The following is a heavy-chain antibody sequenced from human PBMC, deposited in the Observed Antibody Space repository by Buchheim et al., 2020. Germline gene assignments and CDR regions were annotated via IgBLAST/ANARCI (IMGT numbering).Heavy chain of an antibody. Sequence: QVQLQQWGAGLLKPSETLSLTCAVYGGSFSGYYWSWIRQPPGKGLEWIGEINHSGSTNYNPSLKSRVTISVDTSNNQFSLKLSSVTAADTAVYYCARGGYQLLFISLNRLDPWGQGTL. CDR3: ARGGYQLLFISLNRLDP. V-gene: IGHV4-34*01. D-gene: IGHD2-2*01. J-gene: IGHJ5*02. CDR1: GGSFSGYY. CDR2: INHSGST.